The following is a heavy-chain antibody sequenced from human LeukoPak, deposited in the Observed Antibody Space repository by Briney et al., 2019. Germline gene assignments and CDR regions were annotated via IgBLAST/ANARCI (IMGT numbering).Heavy chain of an antibody. Sequence: GGSLRLSCAASGFTFDDYGMSWVRQAPGKGLEWVSGINWNGGSTVYADSVKGRFTISRDNAKNSLYLQMNSLRAEDTAVYYCACSLWSDAFDIWGQGTMVTVSS. CDR1: GFTFDDYG. CDR2: INWNGGST. D-gene: IGHD3-10*01. J-gene: IGHJ3*02. CDR3: ACSLWSDAFDI. V-gene: IGHV3-20*04.